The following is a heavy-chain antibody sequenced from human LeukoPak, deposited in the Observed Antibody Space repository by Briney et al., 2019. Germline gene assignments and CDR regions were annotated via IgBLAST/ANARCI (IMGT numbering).Heavy chain of an antibody. CDR1: GFTFNNYA. J-gene: IGHJ5*02. D-gene: IGHD6-19*01. V-gene: IGHV3-30*02. Sequence: HPGGSLRLSCAASGFTFNNYAMTWVRQAPGKGLEWVAFIRYDGSNKYYADSVKGRFTISRDNSKNTLYLQMDSLRAEDTAVYYCAKVFSSGWYPPRDWFDPWGQGTLVTVSS. CDR2: IRYDGSNK. CDR3: AKVFSSGWYPPRDWFDP.